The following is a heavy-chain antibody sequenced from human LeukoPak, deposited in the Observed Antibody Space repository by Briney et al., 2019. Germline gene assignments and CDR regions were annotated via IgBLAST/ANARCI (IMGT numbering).Heavy chain of an antibody. CDR3: ARGGRVTTVVTLLDY. Sequence: WASVKVSCKASGYTFTGYYMHWVRQAPGQGLEWMGWINPNSYGTNYAQTFQGRVTMTRDTSISTAYMELSRLRSDDTAVYYCARGGRVTTVVTLLDYWGQGTLVTVSS. CDR1: GYTFTGYY. CDR2: INPNSYGT. D-gene: IGHD4-23*01. J-gene: IGHJ4*02. V-gene: IGHV1-2*02.